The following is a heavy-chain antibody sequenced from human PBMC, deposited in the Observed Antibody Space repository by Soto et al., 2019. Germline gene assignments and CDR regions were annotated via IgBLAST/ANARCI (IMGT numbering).Heavy chain of an antibody. V-gene: IGHV3-7*03. CDR3: PKDFGKLWLPAYYYYGMDV. CDR1: GLTFSSYW. D-gene: IGHD5-18*01. Sequence: SLRLSCAASGLTFSSYWMSWVRQAPGKGLEWVANIKQDGSEKYYVDSVKGRFTISRDNAKNSLYLQMNSLRGEGTAVYYCPKDFGKLWLPAYYYYGMDVWGQGTTVTVSS. CDR2: IKQDGSEK. J-gene: IGHJ6*02.